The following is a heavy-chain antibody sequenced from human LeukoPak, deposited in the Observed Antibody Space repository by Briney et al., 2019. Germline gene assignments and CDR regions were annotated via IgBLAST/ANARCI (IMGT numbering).Heavy chain of an antibody. CDR2: ISSSESTI. V-gene: IGHV3-48*02. CDR3: ARFVWCSSTSCYRPTGMDV. J-gene: IGHJ6*02. CDR1: GFTFSTYS. Sequence: PGGSLRLSCTASGFTFSTYSINWVRQAPGKGLEWVSYISSSESTIYYADSVKGRFTISRDNAKNSLYLQMNSLRDGDTAVYYCARFVWCSSTSCYRPTGMDVWGQGTTVTVSS. D-gene: IGHD2-2*01.